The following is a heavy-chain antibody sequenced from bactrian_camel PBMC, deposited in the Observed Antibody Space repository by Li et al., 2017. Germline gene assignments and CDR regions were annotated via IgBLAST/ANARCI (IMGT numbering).Heavy chain of an antibody. V-gene: IGHV3S26*01. CDR1: EYLLTSYC. CDR3: AADLRAAGTMIIHFHKAPYAYDS. Sequence: HVQLVESGGGSVEAGGSLRLSCAAHEYLLTSYCMGWFRQAPGKELEGVAGFDSEGSTSYADSVAGRFTISKDNAKNTLSLQMNDLKPEDTGVYYCAADLRAAGTMIIHFHKAPYAYDSWGQGTQVTVS. CDR2: FDSEGST. J-gene: IGHJ4*01. D-gene: IGHD4*01.